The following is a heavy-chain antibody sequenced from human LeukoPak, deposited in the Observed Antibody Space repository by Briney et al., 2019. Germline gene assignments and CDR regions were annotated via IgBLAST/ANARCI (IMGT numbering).Heavy chain of an antibody. CDR3: ARDSLRSKVSDY. CDR1: GFTFSSYA. V-gene: IGHV3-23*01. CDR2: ISGSGGST. Sequence: GGSLRLSCAASGFTFSSYAMSWVRQAPGKGLEWVSAISGSGGSTYYADSVKGRFTISRDNAKNSLYLQMNSLRAEDTAVYYCARDSLRSKVSDYWGQGTLVTVSS. J-gene: IGHJ4*02.